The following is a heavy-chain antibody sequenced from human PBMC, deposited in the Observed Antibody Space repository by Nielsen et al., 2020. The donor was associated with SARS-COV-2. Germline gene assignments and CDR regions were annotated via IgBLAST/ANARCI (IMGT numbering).Heavy chain of an antibody. J-gene: IGHJ4*02. CDR1: GFTFSSYG. V-gene: IGHV3-33*01. Sequence: GGSLRLSCAASGFTFSSYGMHWVRQAPGKGLEWVAVIWYDGSNKYYADSVKGRFTISRDNSKNTLYLQMNSLRAEDTAVYYCARDYGDYDYFDYWGQGTLVTVSS. D-gene: IGHD4-17*01. CDR3: ARDYGDYDYFDY. CDR2: IWYDGSNK.